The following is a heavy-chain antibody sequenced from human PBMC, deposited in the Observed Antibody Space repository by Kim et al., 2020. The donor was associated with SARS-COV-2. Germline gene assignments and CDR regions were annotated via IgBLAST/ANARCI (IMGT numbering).Heavy chain of an antibody. CDR3: ARRRGNYETADY. Sequence: RYSPSFQGQVTISAAKSISTAYLQWSSLKASDTAMYYCARRRGNYETADYWGQGTLVTVSS. J-gene: IGHJ4*02. V-gene: IGHV5-51*01. D-gene: IGHD1-7*01.